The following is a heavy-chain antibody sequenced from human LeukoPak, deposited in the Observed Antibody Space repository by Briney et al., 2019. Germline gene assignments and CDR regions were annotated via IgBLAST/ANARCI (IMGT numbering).Heavy chain of an antibody. Sequence: GASVKVSCKASGYTFTGYYMHWVRQAPGHGLEWMGWINPNSGGTNYAQKFQGRVTMTRDTSISTAYMELSRLRSDDTAVYYCASLVGAGATPGNFDYWGQGTLVTVSS. CDR2: INPNSGGT. CDR1: GYTFTGYY. V-gene: IGHV1-2*02. CDR3: ASLVGAGATPGNFDY. J-gene: IGHJ4*02. D-gene: IGHD1-26*01.